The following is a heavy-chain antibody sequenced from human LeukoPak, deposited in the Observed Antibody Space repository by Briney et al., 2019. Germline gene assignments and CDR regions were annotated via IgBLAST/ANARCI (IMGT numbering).Heavy chain of an antibody. V-gene: IGHV3-9*01. CDR3: AKAGLLSYYDSSGYYFDY. J-gene: IGHJ4*02. CDR2: ISWNSGSI. D-gene: IGHD3-22*01. CDR1: GFTFDDYA. Sequence: SLRLSCAASGFTFDDYAMHWVRQAPGKGLEWVSGISWNSGSIGYADSVKGRFTISRDNAKNSLYLQMNSLRAEDTALYYCAKAGLLSYYDSSGYYFDYWGQGTLVTVSS.